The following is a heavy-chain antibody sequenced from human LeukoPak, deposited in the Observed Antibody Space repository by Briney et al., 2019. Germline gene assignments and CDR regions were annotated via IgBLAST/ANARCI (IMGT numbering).Heavy chain of an antibody. CDR3: AKDQYSSGGSCYGWDY. CDR2: ISGSGGST. J-gene: IGHJ4*02. CDR1: GFTFSSYA. Sequence: GGSLRLSCAASGFTFSSYAMSWVRQAPGKGLEWVSAISGSGGSTYYADSVKGRFTISRDNSKNTLYLQMNSLRAEDTAVYYCAKDQYSSGGSCYGWDYWGQGTLVTVSS. D-gene: IGHD2-15*01. V-gene: IGHV3-23*01.